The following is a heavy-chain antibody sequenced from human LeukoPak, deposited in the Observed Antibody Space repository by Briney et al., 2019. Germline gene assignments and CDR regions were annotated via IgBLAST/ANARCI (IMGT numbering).Heavy chain of an antibody. D-gene: IGHD3-16*01. CDR2: ISYDGSNK. CDR1: GFTFSSYA. CDR3: ARDESDGGVPVDY. Sequence: QPGRSLRLSCAASGFTFSSYAMHWVRQAPGKGLEWVAVISYDGSNKYYADSVKGRFTISRDNSKNTLYLQMNSLRAEDTAAYYCARDESDGGVPVDYWGQGTLVTVSS. J-gene: IGHJ4*02. V-gene: IGHV3-30-3*01.